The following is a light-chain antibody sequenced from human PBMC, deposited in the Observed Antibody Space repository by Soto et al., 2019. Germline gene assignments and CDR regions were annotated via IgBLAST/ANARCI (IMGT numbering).Light chain of an antibody. CDR1: QSVNSN. CDR3: QQYGSSGT. V-gene: IGKV3-20*01. Sequence: EIVMTQSPATLSVSPGERATLSCRASQSVNSNLAWYQQKPGQAPRLLIYAASTRATGIPDRFSGSGSGTDFTLTISRLEPEDFAVYYCQQYGSSGTFGQGTKVDIK. CDR2: AAS. J-gene: IGKJ1*01.